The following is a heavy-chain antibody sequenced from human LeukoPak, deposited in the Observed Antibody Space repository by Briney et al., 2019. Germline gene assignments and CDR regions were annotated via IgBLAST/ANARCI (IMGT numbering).Heavy chain of an antibody. CDR1: GFTFSNYW. V-gene: IGHV3-74*01. CDR3: ARDLRGKSDY. J-gene: IGHJ4*02. D-gene: IGHD4-23*01. CDR2: INPDGSRT. Sequence: GGSLRLSCAASGFTFSNYWVHWVRQAAGKGLVWVSRINPDGSRTDYADSVKGRFTISRDNAKNTLYLQMNSLRAEDTAVYFCARDLRGKSDYWGQGTLVTVSS.